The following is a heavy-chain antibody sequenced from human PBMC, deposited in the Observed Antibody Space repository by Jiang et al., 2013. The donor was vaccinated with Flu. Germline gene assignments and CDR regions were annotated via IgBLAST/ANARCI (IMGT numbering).Heavy chain of an antibody. V-gene: IGHV2-5*02. J-gene: IGHJ4*02. Sequence: LEWLALIYWDDDKRYSPSLKSRLTITKDTSKNQVVLTMTNMDPVDTATYYCAHSRVGRFGELFTGWGQGTLVTVSS. CDR3: AHSRVGRFGELFTG. CDR2: IYWDDDK. D-gene: IGHD3-10*01.